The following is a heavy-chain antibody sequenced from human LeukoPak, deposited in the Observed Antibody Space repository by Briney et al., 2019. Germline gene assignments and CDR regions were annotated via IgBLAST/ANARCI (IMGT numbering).Heavy chain of an antibody. CDR2: IRQDGGEK. D-gene: IGHD6-13*01. Sequence: GGSLRLSCAVSGFTFTDYWMHWVRQAPGKGLEWVASIRQDGGEKYYVDSVKGRFTISRDNTKNSLYLQMSALRAEDTAIYYCARDGTAAGLYFDLWGQGTLVTVSS. CDR3: ARDGTAAGLYFDL. V-gene: IGHV3-7*01. CDR1: GFTFTDYW. J-gene: IGHJ4*01.